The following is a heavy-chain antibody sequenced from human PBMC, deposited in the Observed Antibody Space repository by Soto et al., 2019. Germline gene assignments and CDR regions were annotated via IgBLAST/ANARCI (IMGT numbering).Heavy chain of an antibody. J-gene: IGHJ5*01. CDR3: ARHYSSGSRNWFDS. V-gene: IGHV4-39*01. CDR2: IYYSGST. D-gene: IGHD6-19*01. CDR1: GGSINSSSYF. Sequence: SETLSLTCSVSGGSINSSSYFWGWVRQPPGKGLEWIGSIYYSGSTYYNPSLRSRVTISVDTSKNQFSLKLSSVTAADTAVFYCARHYSSGSRNWFDSRGQGTLVTVSS.